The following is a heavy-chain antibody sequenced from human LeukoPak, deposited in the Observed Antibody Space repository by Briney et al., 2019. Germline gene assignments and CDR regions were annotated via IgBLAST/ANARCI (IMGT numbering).Heavy chain of an antibody. D-gene: IGHD3-10*01. CDR3: AKGGAYYGSGDY. V-gene: IGHV3-23*01. J-gene: IGHJ4*02. Sequence: GGSLRLSCAASGFTFSSYAMSWVRQAPGKGQEWVSAISGSGGSTYYADSVEGRFTISRDNSKNTLYLQMNSLRAEDTAVYYCAKGGAYYGSGDYWGQGTLVTVSS. CDR1: GFTFSSYA. CDR2: ISGSGGST.